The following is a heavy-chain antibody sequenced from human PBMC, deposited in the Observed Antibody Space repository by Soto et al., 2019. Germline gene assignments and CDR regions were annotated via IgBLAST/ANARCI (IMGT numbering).Heavy chain of an antibody. Sequence: ASVKVSCKASGYTFTSYGISWVRQAPGQGLEWMGWISAYNGNTKYAQKQQGRVNMTTDKSTSTAYMELRSLRSDDTAVYYCARSITMVRGVITFDYWGQGTLVTVSS. D-gene: IGHD3-10*01. CDR1: GYTFTSYG. CDR2: ISAYNGNT. CDR3: ARSITMVRGVITFDY. V-gene: IGHV1-18*01. J-gene: IGHJ4*02.